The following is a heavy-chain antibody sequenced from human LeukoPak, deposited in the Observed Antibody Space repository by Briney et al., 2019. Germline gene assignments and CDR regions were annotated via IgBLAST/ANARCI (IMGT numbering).Heavy chain of an antibody. V-gene: IGHV3-11*01. CDR2: ISGSSDAI. CDR3: ARDYNVVGDYHHYFDC. D-gene: IGHD5-12*01. Sequence: GGSLRLSCAGSGFTFSDYSMTWIRQTPGKGLECIAYISGSSDAISYSDSVRGRFTISRDNAWNSMYLQMNSLRVEDTAIYYCARDYNVVGDYHHYFDCWGQGTLVTVSS. J-gene: IGHJ4*02. CDR1: GFTFSDYS.